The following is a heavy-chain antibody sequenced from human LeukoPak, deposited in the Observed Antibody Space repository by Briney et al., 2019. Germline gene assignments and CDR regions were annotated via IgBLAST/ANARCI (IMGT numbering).Heavy chain of an antibody. D-gene: IGHD3-22*01. CDR2: IDYTAST. CDR3: ASPDDPARNYYDSSGYPLPAN. V-gene: IGHV4-59*12. J-gene: IGHJ4*02. Sequence: SETLSLTCTVSGGSISTFYWSWIRQPPGKGLEWIAYIDYTASTNYNPSLKSRVTISVDTSKNQFSLKLSSVTAADTAVYYCASPDDPARNYYDSSGYPLPANWGQGTLVTVSS. CDR1: GGSISTFY.